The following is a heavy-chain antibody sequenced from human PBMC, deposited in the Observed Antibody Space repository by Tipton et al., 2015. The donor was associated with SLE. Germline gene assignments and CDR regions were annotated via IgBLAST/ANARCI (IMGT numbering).Heavy chain of an antibody. V-gene: IGHV4-59*01. CDR3: AKSVAVRPKFDN. CDR2: INHSGTT. D-gene: IGHD6-19*01. CDR1: GASISNYY. J-gene: IGHJ4*02. Sequence: LRLSCTVSGASISNYYWGWIRQPPGKGLEWIGYINHSGTTNYNPSLKSRVTISIDTSKNQFSLKLSSVTAADTAVYYCAKSVAVRPKFDNWGQGALVTVSS.